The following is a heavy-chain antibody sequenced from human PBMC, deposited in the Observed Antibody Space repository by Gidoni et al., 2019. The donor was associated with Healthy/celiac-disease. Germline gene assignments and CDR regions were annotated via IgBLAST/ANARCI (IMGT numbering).Heavy chain of an antibody. J-gene: IGHJ4*02. V-gene: IGHV3-74*01. CDR2: INSDGSST. CDR1: GITFSSYW. Sequence: EVQLVESGGGVVQPGGSRRLACAAAGITFSSYWMHWVRQAPGKGLVWVSRINSDGSSTSYADSVKGRFTISRDNAKNTLYLQMNSLRAEDTAVYYCASLPIVATIGNWGQGTLVTVSS. D-gene: IGHD5-12*01. CDR3: ASLPIVATIGN.